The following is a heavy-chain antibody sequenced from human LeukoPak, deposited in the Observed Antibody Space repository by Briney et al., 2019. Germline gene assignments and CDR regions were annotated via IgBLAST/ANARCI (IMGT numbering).Heavy chain of an antibody. CDR2: ISGSRSYI. V-gene: IGHV3-21*01. CDR3: ARDRRPDAFDV. Sequence: PGGSLRLSCAASGFAFSYYSMNWVRQAPGKGLEWVSSISGSRSYIYYADSVKGRFTISRDNAKNALYLQMSSLRAEDTAVYYCARDRRPDAFDVWGQGTMVTVSS. CDR1: GFAFSYYS. J-gene: IGHJ3*01.